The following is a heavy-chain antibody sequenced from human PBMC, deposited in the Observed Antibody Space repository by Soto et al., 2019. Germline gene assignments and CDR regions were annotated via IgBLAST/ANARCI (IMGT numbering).Heavy chain of an antibody. D-gene: IGHD3-10*01. Sequence: PSETLSLTCTVSGGSISSGGYYWSWIRQHPGKGLEWIGYIYYSGSTYYNPSLKSRVTISVDTSKNQFSLKLSSVTAADTAVYYCARSPWRLPLWFGEFNNWFDPWGQGTLVTVSS. CDR2: IYYSGST. V-gene: IGHV4-31*03. CDR3: ARSPWRLPLWFGEFNNWFDP. J-gene: IGHJ5*02. CDR1: GGSISSGGYY.